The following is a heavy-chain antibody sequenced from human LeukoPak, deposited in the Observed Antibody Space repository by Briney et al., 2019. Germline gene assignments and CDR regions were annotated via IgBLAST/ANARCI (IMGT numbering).Heavy chain of an antibody. J-gene: IGHJ4*02. CDR2: IYYSGIT. Sequence: PSETLSLTCTVSGDSISSSSYYWGWIRQPPGKGLECIGNIYYSGITYYNPSLKSRVAISVDTSKNQFSLKLNSVTAADTAVYYCARTQSQSGSYRYYFGYWGQGTLVTVSS. CDR1: GDSISSSSYY. D-gene: IGHD1-26*01. V-gene: IGHV4-39*07. CDR3: ARTQSQSGSYRYYFGY.